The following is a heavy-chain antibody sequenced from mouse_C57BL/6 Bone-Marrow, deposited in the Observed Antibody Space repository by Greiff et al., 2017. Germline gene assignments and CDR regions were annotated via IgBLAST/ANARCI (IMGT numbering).Heavy chain of an antibody. D-gene: IGHD2-5*01. CDR2: IDPENGDT. J-gene: IGHJ2*01. Sequence: VQLQQSGAELVRPGASVKLSCTASGFNIKDDYMHWVKPRPEQGLEWIGWIDPENGDTEYAPKFQGKATITADTSSNTAYLQLSSLTSEDTAVYYCTTSAIVTQYYFDYWGQGTTRTVSS. CDR3: TTSAIVTQYYFDY. V-gene: IGHV14-4*01. CDR1: GFNIKDDY.